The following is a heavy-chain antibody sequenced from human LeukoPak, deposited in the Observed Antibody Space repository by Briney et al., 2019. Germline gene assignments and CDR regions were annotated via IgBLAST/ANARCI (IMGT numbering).Heavy chain of an antibody. V-gene: IGHV4-39*07. CDR2: IYHSGST. Sequence: SETLSLTCTVSGGSISSSSYYWGWIRQPPAKVLEWIGSIYHSGSTYYNPSLKSRVTISVDTSKNQFSLKLSSVTAADTAVYYCARLGYCSTTSCYNWFDPWGQGTLVTVSS. CDR1: GGSISSSSYY. J-gene: IGHJ5*02. D-gene: IGHD2-2*03. CDR3: ARLGYCSTTSCYNWFDP.